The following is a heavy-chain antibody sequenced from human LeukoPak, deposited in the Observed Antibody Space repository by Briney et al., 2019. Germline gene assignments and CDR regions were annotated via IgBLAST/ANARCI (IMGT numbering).Heavy chain of an antibody. V-gene: IGHV3-30-3*01. CDR3: ASGSYYALY. CDR1: GFTFSSYA. Sequence: GRSLRLSCAASGFTFSSYAMHWVRQAPGKGLEWVSVISYDASNKYYADSVKGRFTISRDNSKNTLYLQMNSLTAEDAAVYYCASGSYYALYWGQGTLVTVSS. D-gene: IGHD1-26*01. J-gene: IGHJ4*02. CDR2: ISYDASNK.